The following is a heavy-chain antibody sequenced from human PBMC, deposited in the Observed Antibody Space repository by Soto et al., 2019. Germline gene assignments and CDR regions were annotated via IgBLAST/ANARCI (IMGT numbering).Heavy chain of an antibody. J-gene: IGHJ6*02. V-gene: IGHV3-48*02. CDR2: ISSSSTSI. D-gene: IGHD3-22*01. Sequence: EVQLVESGGGLVQPGGSLRLSCAASGFTFSTYSMNWVRQAPGKGLEWDSHISSSSTSIYYADSVKGRFTISRDNAKNSMYLQMSSLRDEAAAVYYCARDGGGESSDYSHYYYYGMDVWGQGTTVTVSS. CDR3: ARDGGGESSDYSHYYYYGMDV. CDR1: GFTFSTYS.